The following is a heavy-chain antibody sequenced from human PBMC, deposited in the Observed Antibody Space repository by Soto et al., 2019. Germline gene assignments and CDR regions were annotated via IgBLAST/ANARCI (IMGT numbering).Heavy chain of an antibody. V-gene: IGHV1-24*01. CDR1: GYTLTELS. Sequence: GASVKVSCKVSGYTLTELSMHWVRQAPGKGLEWMGGFDPEDGETIYAQKFQGRVTMTEDTSTDTAYMELSSLRSEDTAVYYCAKSIAVAVPDYYYYGMDVWGQGTTVTVSS. CDR3: AKSIAVAVPDYYYYGMDV. CDR2: FDPEDGET. J-gene: IGHJ6*02. D-gene: IGHD6-19*01.